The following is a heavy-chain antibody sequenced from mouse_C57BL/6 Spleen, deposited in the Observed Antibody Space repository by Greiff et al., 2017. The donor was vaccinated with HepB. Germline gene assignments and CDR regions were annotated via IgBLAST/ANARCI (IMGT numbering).Heavy chain of an antibody. J-gene: IGHJ1*03. D-gene: IGHD1-1*01. CDR2: IYWDDDK. CDR1: GFSLSTSGMG. V-gene: IGHV8-12*01. Sequence: QVTLKESGPGILQSSQTLSLTCSFSGFSLSTSGMGVSWIRQPSGKGLEWLAHIYWDDDKRYNPSLKSRLTISKDTSRNQVFLKITSVDTADTATYYCARRRHGSSYGWYFDVWGTGTTVTVSS. CDR3: ARRRHGSSYGWYFDV.